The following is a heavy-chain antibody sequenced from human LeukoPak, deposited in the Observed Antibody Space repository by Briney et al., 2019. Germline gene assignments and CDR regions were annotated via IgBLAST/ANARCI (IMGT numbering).Heavy chain of an antibody. V-gene: IGHV3-30*02. CDR1: GFTFSSYG. J-gene: IGHJ4*02. CDR3: AKKPVTTVTEPVDY. CDR2: IRYDGSNK. D-gene: IGHD4-17*01. Sequence: SGGSLRLSCAASGFTFSSYGMHWVRQAPGKGLEWVAFIRYDGSNKYYADSVKGRFTISRDNSKNTLYLQMNSLRAEDTAVYYCAKKPVTTVTEPVDYWGQGTLVIVSS.